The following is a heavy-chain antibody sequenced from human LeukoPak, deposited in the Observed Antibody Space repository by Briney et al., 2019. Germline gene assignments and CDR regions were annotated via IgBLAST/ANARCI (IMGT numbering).Heavy chain of an antibody. CDR2: ISSSSSYI. Sequence: GGSLRLSCAASGFTFSSYAMSWVRQAPGKGLEWVSSISSSSSYIYYADSVKGRFTISRDNAKNSLYLQMNSLRAEDTAVYYCAYDLYDSSGYYYYYWGQGTLVTVSS. D-gene: IGHD3-22*01. J-gene: IGHJ4*02. V-gene: IGHV3-21*01. CDR3: AYDLYDSSGYYYYY. CDR1: GFTFSSYA.